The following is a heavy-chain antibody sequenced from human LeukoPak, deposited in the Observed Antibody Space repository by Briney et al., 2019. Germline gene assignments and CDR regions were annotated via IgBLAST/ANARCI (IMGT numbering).Heavy chain of an antibody. J-gene: IGHJ4*02. D-gene: IGHD2-21*02. CDR3: AKDRLLNCRGDCYIFDY. Sequence: GGSLRLSCAASGFTFSSYEMNWARQAPGKGLEWVSSISGSGDSTFYADSVKGRFSTSRDNSKNTLYLQVNGLRTEDTAVYYCAKDRLLNCRGDCYIFDYWGQGTVVTVSS. V-gene: IGHV3-23*01. CDR2: ISGSGDST. CDR1: GFTFSSYE.